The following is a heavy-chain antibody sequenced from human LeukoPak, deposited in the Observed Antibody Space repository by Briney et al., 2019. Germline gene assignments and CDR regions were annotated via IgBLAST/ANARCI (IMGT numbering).Heavy chain of an antibody. J-gene: IGHJ4*02. CDR1: GFTFRSYE. CDR2: ISGSGGRT. Sequence: PGGSLRLSCAASGFTFRSYEMNWVRQAPGKGLEWVSAISGSGGRTYYADSVKGRFTISRDNSKNTLYVQMNSLRAEDTAVYYCAKDQGYSGYDPLDYWGQGTLVTVSS. D-gene: IGHD5-12*01. V-gene: IGHV3-23*01. CDR3: AKDQGYSGYDPLDY.